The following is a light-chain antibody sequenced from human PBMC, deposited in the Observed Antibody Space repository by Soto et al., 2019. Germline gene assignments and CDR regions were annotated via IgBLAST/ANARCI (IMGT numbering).Light chain of an antibody. CDR2: EVT. CDR1: STDVGGYNA. Sequence: QSALSQPASVSGSPGQTMTISCTGTSTDVGGYNAVSWYQHHPGKAPKLIIYEVTHRPSGVSDRFSASKSGNTAYLTISGLQAEAEADYYCNSFRVSHLYVFGTGTKVTVL. J-gene: IGLJ1*01. CDR3: NSFRVSHLYV. V-gene: IGLV2-14*01.